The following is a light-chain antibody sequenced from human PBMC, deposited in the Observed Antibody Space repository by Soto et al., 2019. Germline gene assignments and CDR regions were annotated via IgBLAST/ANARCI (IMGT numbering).Light chain of an antibody. V-gene: IGKV3-15*01. CDR2: GAS. CDR1: QSVSSY. CDR3: QQYNDWLWT. Sequence: EIVLTQSPGTLSLSPGERATLSFRASQSVSSYLAWYQQKPGQAPRLLIYGASSRATGIPARFSGRGSGTEFTLTITSLQSEDFAVYYCQQYNDWLWTFGQGTKVDI. J-gene: IGKJ1*01.